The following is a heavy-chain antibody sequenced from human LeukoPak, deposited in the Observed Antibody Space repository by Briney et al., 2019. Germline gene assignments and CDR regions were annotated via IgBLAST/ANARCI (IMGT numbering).Heavy chain of an antibody. CDR2: IRSDGSKM. CDR3: ARNYYGSGSTYYFDY. CDR1: GFTFSSYG. V-gene: IGHV3-30*02. D-gene: IGHD3-10*01. J-gene: IGHJ4*02. Sequence: GGSLRLSCAASGFTFSSYGMHWVRQAPGKGLEWVAFIRSDGSKMHYADSVKGRFTISRDNSKNTLYLQMSSLRPEDTAVYYCARNYYGSGSTYYFDYWGQGTLVTVSS.